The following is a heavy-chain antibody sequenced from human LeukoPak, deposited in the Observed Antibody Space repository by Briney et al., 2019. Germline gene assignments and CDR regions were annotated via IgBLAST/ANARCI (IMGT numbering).Heavy chain of an antibody. CDR1: GYTFSDYA. D-gene: IGHD4-17*01. V-gene: IGHV1-3*01. CDR2: INAGNGKI. J-gene: IGHJ4*02. CDR3: ARARWTSTVTTYYLDL. Sequence: ASVKVSCKPSGYTFSDYAVQWVRQAPGQRLEWMGWINAGNGKIRYSQKFQDRVTISRDTSATTAYLDLSSLKSEDTAVYYCARARWTSTVTTYYLDLWGQGTLVTVSS.